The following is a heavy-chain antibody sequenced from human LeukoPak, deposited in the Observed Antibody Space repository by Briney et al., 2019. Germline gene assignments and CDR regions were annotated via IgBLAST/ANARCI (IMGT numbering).Heavy chain of an antibody. CDR3: ARVTASGYDFNFYYYGMYV. V-gene: IGHV4-59*01. CDR1: GGSISSYY. D-gene: IGHD5-12*01. Sequence: PSETLSLTCTVSGGSISSYYWSWIRQPPGKGLEWIAYIHYSGITNYNPSLKSRVSTSVDTSKSQFSLKLSSVTAADTAVYYCARVTASGYDFNFYYYGMYVWGQGTTVTVSS. CDR2: IHYSGIT. J-gene: IGHJ6*02.